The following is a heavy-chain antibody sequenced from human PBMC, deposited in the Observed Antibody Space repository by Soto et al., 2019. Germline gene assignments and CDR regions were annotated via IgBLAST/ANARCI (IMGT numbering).Heavy chain of an antibody. J-gene: IGHJ3*02. V-gene: IGHV4-39*01. D-gene: IGHD6-13*01. CDR3: AKFRSWDRWRAFDI. CDR1: GDSIGTTHSY. Sequence: SETLSLTCTVSGDSIGTTHSYWAWIRQSPGKGLEWIGNIHYSGSTYYMPSLRSRVTLSVDTSKNQFSLRLTSVTAEDTAVYYCAKFRSWDRWRAFDIWGQGTMVTLSS. CDR2: IHYSGST.